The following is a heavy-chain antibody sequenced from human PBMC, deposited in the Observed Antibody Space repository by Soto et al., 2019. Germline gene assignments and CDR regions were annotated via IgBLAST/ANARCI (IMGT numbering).Heavy chain of an antibody. V-gene: IGHV1-18*01. CDR3: ARSAITPSGVVIIGYFHH. Sequence: QVQLVQSGAEVKKPGASVKVSCKASGYIFSSYGISWVRQAPGQGLEWMGWISAYNGKTNYAQRLQGRVTMTTDTSTSTAYMELRSLRSDDTAVYYCARSAITPSGVVIIGYFHHWGQGTLVTVSS. CDR2: ISAYNGKT. J-gene: IGHJ1*01. D-gene: IGHD3-3*01. CDR1: GYIFSSYG.